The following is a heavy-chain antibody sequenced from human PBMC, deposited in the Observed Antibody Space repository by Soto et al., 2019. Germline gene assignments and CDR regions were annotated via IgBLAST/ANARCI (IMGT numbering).Heavy chain of an antibody. Sequence: QVQLQESGPGLVKPSETLSLTCTVSGGSISSYYWSWIRQPPGKGLEWIGYIYYSGSTNYNPSLKSRVTISVDTSKNQFSLKLSSVTAADTAVYYCARTNWNSPTYFDYWGQGTLVTVSS. D-gene: IGHD1-7*01. CDR1: GGSISSYY. J-gene: IGHJ4*02. V-gene: IGHV4-59*08. CDR3: ARTNWNSPTYFDY. CDR2: IYYSGST.